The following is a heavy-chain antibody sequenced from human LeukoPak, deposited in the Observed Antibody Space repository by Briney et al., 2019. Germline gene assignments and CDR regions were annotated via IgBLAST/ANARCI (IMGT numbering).Heavy chain of an antibody. D-gene: IGHD3-3*01. J-gene: IGHJ4*02. V-gene: IGHV1-18*01. CDR1: GYTFTSYG. Sequence: ASVKVSCPASGYTFTSYGVSWVRQAPGQGLEWMGWISAYNGNTNYAQKLQGRVTMTTDTSTSTAYMELRSLRSDDTAVYYCARDGVVITSSPLDYWGQGTLVTVSS. CDR3: ARDGVVITSSPLDY. CDR2: ISAYNGNT.